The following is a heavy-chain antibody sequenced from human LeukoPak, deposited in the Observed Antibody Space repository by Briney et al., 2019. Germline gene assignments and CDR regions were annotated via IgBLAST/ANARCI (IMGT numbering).Heavy chain of an antibody. V-gene: IGHV3-23*01. Sequence: GGSLRLSCAASGFTFNYYAVSWVRQAPGKGLEWVSGISDNEGRTYYTDSVKGRFTISRDNAKNTVYLQMHNLRADDTAVYFCARHDSFIPYWGQGTLVTVSS. CDR2: ISDNEGRT. J-gene: IGHJ4*02. D-gene: IGHD5-18*01. CDR3: ARHDSFIPY. CDR1: GFTFNYYA.